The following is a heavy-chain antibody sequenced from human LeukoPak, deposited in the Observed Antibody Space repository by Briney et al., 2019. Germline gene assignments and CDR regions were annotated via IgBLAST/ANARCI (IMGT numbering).Heavy chain of an antibody. V-gene: IGHV1-8*01. CDR2: MNPNSGNT. CDR1: GYTFTSYD. CDR3: ARGRGYSYGRARGYYFDY. Sequence: GASAKVSCKASGYTFTSYDINWVRQATGQGLEWMGWMNPNSGNTGYAQKFQGRVTMTRNTSISTAYMELSSLRSEDTAVYYCARGRGYSYGRARGYYFDYWGQGTLVTVSS. D-gene: IGHD5-18*01. J-gene: IGHJ4*02.